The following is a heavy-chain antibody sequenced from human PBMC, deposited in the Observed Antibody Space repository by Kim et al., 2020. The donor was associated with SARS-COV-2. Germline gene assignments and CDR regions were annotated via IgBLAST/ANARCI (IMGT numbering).Heavy chain of an antibody. D-gene: IGHD3-10*01. J-gene: IGHJ3*02. V-gene: IGHV4-34*01. CDR1: VGSFSGYF. CDR3: ARQGSGSGTHGALHI. CDR2: TDPSGDT. Sequence: SETLSLTCAVYVGSFSGYFWTWIRQVPGKGLEWIGETDPSGDTRNNPSLQSRVTILVDKSKNQFSLKLISVISADTAVYYCARQGSGSGTHGALHIWGPG.